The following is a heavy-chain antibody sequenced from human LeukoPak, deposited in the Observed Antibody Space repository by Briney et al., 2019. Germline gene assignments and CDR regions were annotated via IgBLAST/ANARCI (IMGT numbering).Heavy chain of an antibody. CDR3: ARVLRRGSSSRYIDY. Sequence: PGGSLRLSCAASGFTFSSYSMNWVRQAPGKGLEWVSYISSSSSTIYYADSVKGRFTISRDNAKNSLYPQMNSLRAEDTAVYYCARVLRRGSSSRYIDYWGQGTLVTVSS. CDR1: GFTFSSYS. V-gene: IGHV3-48*01. J-gene: IGHJ4*02. D-gene: IGHD2-15*01. CDR2: ISSSSSTI.